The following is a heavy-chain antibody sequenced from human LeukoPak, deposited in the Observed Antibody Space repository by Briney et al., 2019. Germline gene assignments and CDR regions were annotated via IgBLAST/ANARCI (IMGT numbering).Heavy chain of an antibody. CDR2: IYHSGST. D-gene: IGHD4-11*01. CDR1: GGSISSGGYS. V-gene: IGHV4-30-2*01. J-gene: IGHJ4*02. Sequence: PSQTLSLTCAVSGGSISSGGYSWSWIRQPPGKGLEWIGYIYHSGSTYYNPSLKSRVTISVDRSKNQFSLKLSSVTAADTAVCYCARGGTVTTLDYWGQGTLVTVSS. CDR3: ARGGTVTTLDY.